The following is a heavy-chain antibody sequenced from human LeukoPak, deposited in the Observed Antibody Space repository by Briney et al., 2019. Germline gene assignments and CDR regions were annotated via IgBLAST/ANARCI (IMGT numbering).Heavy chain of an antibody. CDR1: GFTFSSYN. CDR3: AKVFGYSYGSDFDY. D-gene: IGHD5-18*01. J-gene: IGHJ4*02. V-gene: IGHV3-30*18. Sequence: GGSLRLSCAASGFTFSSYNMNWVRQAPGKGLEWVAVISYDGSNKYYADSVKGRFTISRDNSKNTLYLQMNSLRAEDTAVYYCAKVFGYSYGSDFDYWGQGTLVTVSS. CDR2: ISYDGSNK.